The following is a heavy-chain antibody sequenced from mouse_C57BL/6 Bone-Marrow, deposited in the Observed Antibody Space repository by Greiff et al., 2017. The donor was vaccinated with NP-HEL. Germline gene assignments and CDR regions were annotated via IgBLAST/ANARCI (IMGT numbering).Heavy chain of an antibody. V-gene: IGHV1-64*01. CDR2: IHPNSGST. CDR1: GYTFTSYW. J-gene: IGHJ4*01. D-gene: IGHD1-1*01. CDR3: ARWGRGDAMDY. Sequence: QVQLKQSGAELVKPGASVKLSCKASGYTFTSYWMHWVKQRPGQGLEWIGMIHPNSGSTNYNEKFKSKATLTVDKSSSTAYMQLSSLTSEDSAVYYCARWGRGDAMDYWGQGTSVTVSS.